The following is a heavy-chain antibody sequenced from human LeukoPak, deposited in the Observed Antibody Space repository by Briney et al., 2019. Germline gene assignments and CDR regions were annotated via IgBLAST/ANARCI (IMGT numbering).Heavy chain of an antibody. V-gene: IGHV4-59*01. J-gene: IGHJ4*02. Sequence: SETLSLTCTVSGGSISSYYWSWIRQPPGKGLEWIGYIYYSGSTNYNPSLESRVTISVDTSKNQFSLKLSSVTAADTAVFYCARGRGYSGYTYEYWGQGTLVTVSS. CDR3: ARGRGYSGYTYEY. CDR1: GGSISSYY. CDR2: IYYSGST. D-gene: IGHD5-12*01.